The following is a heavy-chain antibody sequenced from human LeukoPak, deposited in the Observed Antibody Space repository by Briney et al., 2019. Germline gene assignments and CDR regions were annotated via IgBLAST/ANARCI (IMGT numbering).Heavy chain of an antibody. CDR2: IYTSGST. CDR1: GGSISSNNW. CDR3: ASEYRYYYYMDV. J-gene: IGHJ6*03. D-gene: IGHD1-14*01. Sequence: SETLSLTCAVSGGSISSNNWWIWVRQSPEKGLEWIGRIYTSGSTNYNPSLKSRVTMSVDTSKNQFSLKLSSVTAADTAVYYCASEYRYYYYMDVWGKGTTVTVSS. V-gene: IGHV4-4*02.